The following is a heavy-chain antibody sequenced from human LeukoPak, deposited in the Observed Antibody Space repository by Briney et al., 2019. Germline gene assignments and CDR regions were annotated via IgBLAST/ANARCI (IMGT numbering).Heavy chain of an antibody. D-gene: IGHD2-21*01. CDR1: GFTFSSYA. J-gene: IGHJ3*02. CDR3: ARDISPHCGAYCYIDAFDI. Sequence: RSGGSLRLSCAASGFTFSSYAMSWVRQAPGKGLEWVSAISGSGGSTYYADSVKGRFTISRDNSKNTLYLQMNSLRAEDTAVYYCARDISPHCGAYCYIDAFDIWGQGTTVTVSS. V-gene: IGHV3-23*01. CDR2: ISGSGGST.